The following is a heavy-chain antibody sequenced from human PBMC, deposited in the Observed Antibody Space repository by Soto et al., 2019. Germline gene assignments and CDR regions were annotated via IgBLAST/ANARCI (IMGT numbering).Heavy chain of an antibody. V-gene: IGHV3-21*01. D-gene: IGHD3-22*01. CDR2: ISSSGNNI. Sequence: LRLSCAASGFTFSSYIMSWVRQAPGKRLEWVSSISSSGNNIFYADSMKGRFTISRDNAKNSLYLQMDSLRAEDTAVYYCARSPPKSYFDSNGRFDSWGQGALVTSPQ. CDR1: GFTFSSYI. CDR3: ARSPPKSYFDSNGRFDS. J-gene: IGHJ4*02.